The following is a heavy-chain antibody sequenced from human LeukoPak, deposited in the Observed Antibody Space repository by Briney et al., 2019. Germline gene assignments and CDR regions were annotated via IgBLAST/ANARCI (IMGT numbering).Heavy chain of an antibody. CDR3: ARSLPVTTVSSLDY. J-gene: IGHJ4*02. V-gene: IGHV3-30-3*01. D-gene: IGHD4-17*01. CDR2: ISYDGSNK. CDR1: GFTFSSYA. Sequence: QPGRSLRLPCAASGFTFSSYAMHWVRQAPGKGLEWVAVISYDGSNKYYADAVKGRFTISRDNSKNTLYLQMNSLRAEDTAVYYCARSLPVTTVSSLDYWGQGTLVTVSS.